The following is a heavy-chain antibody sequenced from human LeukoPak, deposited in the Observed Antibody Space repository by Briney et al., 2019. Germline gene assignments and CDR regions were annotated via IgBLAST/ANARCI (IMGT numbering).Heavy chain of an antibody. CDR1: GFSFNNYR. CDR3: AREFSGSLDY. J-gene: IGHJ4*02. V-gene: IGHV3-7*01. D-gene: IGHD1-26*01. CDR2: IKQDGSEI. Sequence: PGGSLRLSCAASGFSFNNYRMNWVRQAPGKGLEWVAHIKQDGSEIYYVASVKGRFTNSRDNANNSLYLQMNNLRAEDTAVYYCAREFSGSLDYWGQGTLVTVSS.